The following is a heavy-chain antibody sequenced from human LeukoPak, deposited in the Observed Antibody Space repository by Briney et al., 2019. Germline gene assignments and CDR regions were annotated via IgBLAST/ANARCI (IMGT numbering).Heavy chain of an antibody. J-gene: IGHJ4*02. CDR2: IRRSGDNE. CDR1: GFTFSAYY. Sequence: GESLRLSCAASGFTFSAYYVSWIRQAPGKGPEWISYIRRSGDNEYYLDSVKGRFTISSDNAKDLLFLQMNSLRAEDTAVYYCARDRGAVAGQYFDYWGQGTLVTVSS. V-gene: IGHV3-11*01. CDR3: ARDRGAVAGQYFDY. D-gene: IGHD6-13*01.